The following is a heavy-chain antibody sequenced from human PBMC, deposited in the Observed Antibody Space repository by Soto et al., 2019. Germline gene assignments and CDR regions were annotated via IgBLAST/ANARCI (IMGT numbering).Heavy chain of an antibody. Sequence: PSETLSLTCTVSDDSFRGADYYWSWIRQPLGKGPEWIGYTYYNGDTKYNPALKSRVTISVDTSKNQFSLKLSSVTAADTAVYYCARTDYGTAYFDPWGQGSLVTVSS. CDR2: TYYNGDT. D-gene: IGHD3-10*01. J-gene: IGHJ5*02. V-gene: IGHV4-30-4*01. CDR3: ARTDYGTAYFDP. CDR1: DDSFRGADYY.